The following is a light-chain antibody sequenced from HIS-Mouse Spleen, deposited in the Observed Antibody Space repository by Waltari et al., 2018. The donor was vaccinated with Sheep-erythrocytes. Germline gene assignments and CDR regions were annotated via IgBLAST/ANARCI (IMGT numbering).Light chain of an antibody. V-gene: IGKV3-20*01. J-gene: IGKJ1*01. CDR3: QQYGSSPWT. CDR1: QSVSSSY. Sequence: EIVLTQSPGTLSLSPGERATLSCRASQSVSSSYLAWYQQKPGQAPRLLISGGSSRATGIPDRFRCSGSGTDFTLTNSRLEPEDFAVYYCQQYGSSPWTFGQGTKVEIK. CDR2: GGS.